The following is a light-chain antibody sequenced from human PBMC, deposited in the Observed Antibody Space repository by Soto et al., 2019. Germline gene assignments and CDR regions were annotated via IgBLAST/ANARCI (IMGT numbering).Light chain of an antibody. Sequence: DIQMTQAPSSLSASVGDRVTITCRAIQGIRKSLAWYQQKPGKVPKLLIYAASTLQSGVPSRFSGSGSGTDFTLTISGLQPEDVATYYCQKQDTAPLTFGQGTRLELK. CDR1: QGIRKS. CDR2: AAS. J-gene: IGKJ5*01. CDR3: QKQDTAPLT. V-gene: IGKV1-27*01.